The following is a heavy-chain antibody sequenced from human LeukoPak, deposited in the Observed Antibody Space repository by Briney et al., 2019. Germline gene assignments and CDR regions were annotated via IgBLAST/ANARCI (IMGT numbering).Heavy chain of an antibody. CDR3: ARLGKSGMTTVITRAFDI. CDR1: GRSISSSAYY. Sequence: KPSETLSLTCTVSGRSISSSAYYWGWIRQPPGKGLEWIGSIYYSGSTYYYNPSLKSRVTTSVDTSENQFSLKLSSVTAADTAVYYCARLGKSGMTTVITRAFDIWGQGTMVTVSS. V-gene: IGHV4-39*01. D-gene: IGHD4-17*01. CDR2: IYYSGSTY. J-gene: IGHJ3*02.